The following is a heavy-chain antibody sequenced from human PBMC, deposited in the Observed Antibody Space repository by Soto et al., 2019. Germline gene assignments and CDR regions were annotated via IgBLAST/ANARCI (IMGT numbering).Heavy chain of an antibody. CDR1: GFTLSNAR. Sequence: GGSFRLCCAVPGFTLSNARMSWDRLVPGKGQEWVGRIKSKTDGGTTDYAAPVKGRFIISRYDSKNTLYLQMNSLKTEDTAGYYCTTGITIFEVAGVDYWGQGTLVTVS. V-gene: IGHV3-15*01. J-gene: IGHJ4*02. CDR3: TTGITIFEVAGVDY. D-gene: IGHD3-3*01. CDR2: IKSKTDGGTT.